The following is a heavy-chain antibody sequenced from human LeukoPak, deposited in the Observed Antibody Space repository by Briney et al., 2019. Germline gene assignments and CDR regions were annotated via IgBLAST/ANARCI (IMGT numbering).Heavy chain of an antibody. CDR2: ISVRSNYR. V-gene: IGHV3-21*01. D-gene: IGHD3-22*01. J-gene: IGHJ4*02. Sequence: GGSLTLSCAGSGYTFSDFSVNWVRQAPGKGLEWVSSISVRSNYRYYADSVRGRFTISRDDARDSLFLQMNSLRAEDTAVYFCVRLRRNNDRSGYYYYYDYWGQGTLVTVSS. CDR1: GYTFSDFS. CDR3: VRLRRNNDRSGYYYYYDY.